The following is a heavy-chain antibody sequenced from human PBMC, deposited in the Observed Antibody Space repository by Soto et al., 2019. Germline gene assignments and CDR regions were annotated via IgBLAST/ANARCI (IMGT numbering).Heavy chain of an antibody. D-gene: IGHD5-18*01. J-gene: IGHJ4*02. Sequence: GGSLRLSCVASGFTFSTYAMNWVRQAPGKGLEWVSYISSSSSTIYYADSVKGRFTISRDNAKNSLYLQMNSLRAEDTAVYYCARDYSSYGPFDYWGQGTLVTVPQ. CDR1: GFTFSTYA. CDR3: ARDYSSYGPFDY. V-gene: IGHV3-48*01. CDR2: ISSSSSTI.